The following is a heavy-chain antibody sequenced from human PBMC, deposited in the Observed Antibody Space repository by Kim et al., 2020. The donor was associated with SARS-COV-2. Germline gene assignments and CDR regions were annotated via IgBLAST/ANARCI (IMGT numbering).Heavy chain of an antibody. Sequence: GGSLRLSCAASGFTFSSYAMSWVRQAPGKGLEWVSAISGSGGSTYYADSVKGRFTISRDNSKNTLYLQMNSLRAEDTAVYYCAKDCGGDCYSGDARAFDIWGQWTMVTVSS. CDR3: AKDCGGDCYSGDARAFDI. V-gene: IGHV3-23*01. J-gene: IGHJ3*02. D-gene: IGHD2-21*02. CDR2: ISGSGGST. CDR1: GFTFSSYA.